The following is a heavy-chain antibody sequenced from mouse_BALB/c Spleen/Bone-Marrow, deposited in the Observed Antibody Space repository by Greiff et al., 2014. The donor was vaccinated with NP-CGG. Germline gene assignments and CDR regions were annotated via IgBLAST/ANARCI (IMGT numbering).Heavy chain of an antibody. J-gene: IGHJ1*01. D-gene: IGHD2-14*01. Sequence: VQLQPSGAELVKPGASGKLSCTASGFNIKDTYMHWVEQRPEQGLGGVGRIDPANGNTKYDPKFQGKATITADTSSNTAYLQLSSLTSEDTAVYYCTSYRYGWYFDVWGAGTTVTVSS. CDR2: IDPANGNT. CDR3: TSYRYGWYFDV. V-gene: IGHV14-3*02. CDR1: GFNIKDTY.